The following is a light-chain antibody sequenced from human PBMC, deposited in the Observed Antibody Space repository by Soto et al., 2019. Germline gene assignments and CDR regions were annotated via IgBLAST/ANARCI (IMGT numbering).Light chain of an antibody. CDR2: AAS. CDR1: QSIISY. CDR3: QQSYSSPRT. V-gene: IGKV1-39*01. Sequence: DIQMTQSPSSLSASVGDRVTITCQSSQSIISYLNWYQQKAGKAPQLLIYAASSLQSGVPARFSGSGSGTDFIISISRLQHEDFAIYYCQQSYSSPRTFGQGTKLEI. J-gene: IGKJ2*01.